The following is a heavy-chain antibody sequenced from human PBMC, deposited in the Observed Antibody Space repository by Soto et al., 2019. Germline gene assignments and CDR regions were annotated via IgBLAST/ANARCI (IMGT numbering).Heavy chain of an antibody. J-gene: IGHJ4*02. CDR1: GFAFNNYG. V-gene: IGHV3-21*01. Sequence: GGSLRLSCTVSGFAFNNYGINWVRQAPGKGLEWVSSISKSDYTYYSDSVKGRFAISRDNAKSSVSLQMNTLRVEDTAVYYCAREDSIIIPAVSDFWGQGTMVTVYS. D-gene: IGHD2-2*01. CDR2: ISKSDYT. CDR3: AREDSIIIPAVSDF.